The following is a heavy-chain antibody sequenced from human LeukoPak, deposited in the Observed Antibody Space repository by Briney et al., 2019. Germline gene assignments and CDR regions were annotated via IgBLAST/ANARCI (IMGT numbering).Heavy chain of an antibody. D-gene: IGHD2-2*01. Sequence: GGSLSLSCAASGFTFSSYSMNWVRQAPGKGLEWVSSISSVSSYIYYADSVKGRFTISRDNAKNSLYLQMNSLRDEDTAVYYCARDYATLTPTGSCFDYWGQGTLVTVSS. CDR1: GFTFSSYS. V-gene: IGHV3-21*01. J-gene: IGHJ4*02. CDR2: ISSVSSYI. CDR3: ARDYATLTPTGSCFDY.